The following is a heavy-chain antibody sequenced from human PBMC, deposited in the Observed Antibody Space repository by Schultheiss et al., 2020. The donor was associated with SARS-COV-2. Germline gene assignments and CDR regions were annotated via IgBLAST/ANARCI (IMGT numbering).Heavy chain of an antibody. CDR3: ARGGDDSSGYYYYGMDV. D-gene: IGHD3-22*01. CDR2: IYYSGST. Sequence: SQTLSLTCTVSGGSISSSSYYWGWIRQPPGKGLEWIGSIYYSGSTYYNPSLKSRVTISVDTSKNQFSLKLCSVTAADTAVYYCARGGDDSSGYYYYGMDVWGQGTTVTVSS. J-gene: IGHJ6*02. V-gene: IGHV4-39*07. CDR1: GGSISSSSYY.